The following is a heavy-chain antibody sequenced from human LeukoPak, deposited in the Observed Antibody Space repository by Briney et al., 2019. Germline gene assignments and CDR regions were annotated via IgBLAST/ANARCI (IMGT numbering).Heavy chain of an antibody. D-gene: IGHD1-26*01. CDR2: INQESSEK. Sequence: PGGSLRLSCAASGFRFSGFWMSWVRQAPGKGPEWVANINQESSEKYYVDSVRGRFTISRDNAKNSLSLQMNSLRVEDTAVYYCAREVDRSFGYWGQGNVATVSS. V-gene: IGHV3-7*01. J-gene: IGHJ4*02. CDR1: GFRFSGFW. CDR3: AREVDRSFGY.